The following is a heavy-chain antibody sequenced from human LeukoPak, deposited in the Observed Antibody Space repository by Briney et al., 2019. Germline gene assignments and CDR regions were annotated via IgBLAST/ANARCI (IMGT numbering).Heavy chain of an antibody. D-gene: IGHD5-12*01. CDR1: GFTFSSYS. Sequence: GGSLRLSCAASGFTFSSYSTNWVRQAPGKGLEWVSSISSSSSYIYYADSVKGRFTISRDNAKNSLYLQMNSLRAEDTAVYYCARDLYSGYEDVYWGQGTLVTVSS. CDR2: ISSSSSYI. J-gene: IGHJ4*02. V-gene: IGHV3-21*01. CDR3: ARDLYSGYEDVY.